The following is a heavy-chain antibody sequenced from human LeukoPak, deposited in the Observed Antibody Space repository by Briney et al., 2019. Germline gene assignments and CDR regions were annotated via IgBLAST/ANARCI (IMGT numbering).Heavy chain of an antibody. J-gene: IGHJ4*02. Sequence: SETLSLTCAVSGYSISSGYYWGWIRPPPGKGLEWIGSIYHSGSTYYNPSLKSRITISVDTSQNQFSLKLSSVTAADTAVYYCTRRGGSYYFDYWGQGTLVTVSS. CDR3: TRRGGSYYFDY. V-gene: IGHV4-38-2*01. CDR1: GYSISSGYY. CDR2: IYHSGST. D-gene: IGHD1-26*01.